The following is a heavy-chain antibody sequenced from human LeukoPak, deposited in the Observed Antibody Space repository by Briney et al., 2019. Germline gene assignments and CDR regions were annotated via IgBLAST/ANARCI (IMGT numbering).Heavy chain of an antibody. CDR3: ARYSFPLLDY. Sequence: SETLSLTCAVYGGSFSGYYWTWIRQSPGKGLEWIGEIIHGGDTKYNPSLMSRVTISIDTSKSQVSLKLSAMTAADTAVYYRARYSFPLLDYWGQGTLVTVSS. CDR2: IIHGGDT. V-gene: IGHV4-34*12. D-gene: IGHD2-21*01. J-gene: IGHJ4*02. CDR1: GGSFSGYY.